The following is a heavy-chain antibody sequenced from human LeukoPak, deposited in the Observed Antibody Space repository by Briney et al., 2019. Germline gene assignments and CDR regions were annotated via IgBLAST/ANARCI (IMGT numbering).Heavy chain of an antibody. CDR3: VRDLDLGGYSSFVS. V-gene: IGHV3-74*01. CDR1: GFTFSSYFW. CDR2: IRSDGGSS. D-gene: IGHD4-23*01. Sequence: PGGSLRLSCAASGFTFSSYFWMPWVRQAPGKGLVWVSRIRSDGGSSTYADSVKGRFTISRDNAKNTLYLQMNTLRAEDTALYYCVRDLDLGGYSSFVSWGQGTLVTVSS. J-gene: IGHJ4*02.